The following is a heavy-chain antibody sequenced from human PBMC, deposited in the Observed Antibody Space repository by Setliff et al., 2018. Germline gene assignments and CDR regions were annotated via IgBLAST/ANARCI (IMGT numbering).Heavy chain of an antibody. CDR1: GGSISSHY. D-gene: IGHD3-22*01. CDR2: IYYSGST. J-gene: IGHJ4*02. V-gene: IGHV4-59*11. CDR3: ARGWVITDFDC. Sequence: PSETLSLTCTVSGGSISSHYWNWIRQPPGKGLEWIGYIYYSGSTNYNPSLKSRVTISIDTSKNQFSLRLSSVTAADTAVYFCARGWVITDFDCWGQGTLVTVSS.